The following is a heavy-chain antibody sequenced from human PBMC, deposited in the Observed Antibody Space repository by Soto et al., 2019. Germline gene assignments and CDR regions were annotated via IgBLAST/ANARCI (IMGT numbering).Heavy chain of an antibody. V-gene: IGHV4-59*01. CDR1: GGSISSYY. Sequence: SETLSLTCSVSGGSISSYYWTWIRQPPGKGLEWIGFIYYSGSTNYNPSLKSRVTISVDTSKNQFSLKLSSVTAADTAAYYCARGNKRGWYKLYYFDYWGQGTLVTVSS. J-gene: IGHJ4*02. CDR3: ARGNKRGWYKLYYFDY. CDR2: IYYSGST. D-gene: IGHD1-1*01.